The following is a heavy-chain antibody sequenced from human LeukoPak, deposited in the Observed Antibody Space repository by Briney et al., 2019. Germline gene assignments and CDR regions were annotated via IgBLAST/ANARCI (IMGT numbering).Heavy chain of an antibody. V-gene: IGHV4-59*01. CDR2: IYYSGST. Sequence: SETLSLTCTVSGGSISSYYWSWIRQPPGKGLEWIGYIYYSGSTNYNPSLKSRVTISVDTSKNQFSLKLSSVTAADTAVYYCASGGRAPSYYYYYGMDVWGQGATVTVSS. CDR1: GGSISSYY. J-gene: IGHJ6*02. D-gene: IGHD1-26*01. CDR3: ASGGRAPSYYYYYGMDV.